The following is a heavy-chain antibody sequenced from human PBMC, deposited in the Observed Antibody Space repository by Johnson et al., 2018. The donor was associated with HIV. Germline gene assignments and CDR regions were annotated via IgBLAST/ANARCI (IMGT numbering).Heavy chain of an antibody. CDR2: ISSDGSNK. V-gene: IGHV3-30-3*01. CDR3: ARELLWVGGGSFVI. D-gene: IGHD3-10*01. CDR1: GFTFSSYA. Sequence: QVQLVESGGGVVQPGRSLRLSCAASGFTFSSYAIHWVRQAPGKGLEWVAVISSDGSNKYYADSVKGRFTISRDNSKNTLYLQMNSLRAEDTAVYYCARELLWVGGGSFVIWGQGTVVTVSS. J-gene: IGHJ3*02.